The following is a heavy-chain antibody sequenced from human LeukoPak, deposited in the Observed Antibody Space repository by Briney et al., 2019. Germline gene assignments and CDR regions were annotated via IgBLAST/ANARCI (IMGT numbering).Heavy chain of an antibody. CDR1: GYTFTTFD. CDR2: MNPNSGNT. CDR3: ARQMIIGSSDDAFDI. J-gene: IGHJ3*02. V-gene: IGHV1-8*03. Sequence: ASVKVSCKASGYTFTTFDINWVRQASGQGPEWKGWMNPNSGNTGYAQKFQGRVTISRNTSITTAYMELSSLRSEDTAVYYCARQMIIGSSDDAFDIWGQGTMVTVSS. D-gene: IGHD6-6*01.